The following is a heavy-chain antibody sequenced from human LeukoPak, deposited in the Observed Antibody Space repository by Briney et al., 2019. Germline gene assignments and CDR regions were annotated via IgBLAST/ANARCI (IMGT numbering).Heavy chain of an antibody. CDR2: IYYSGST. Sequence: SETLSRTCTVSGGSISSYYGSWIRQPPGKGLEWIGYIYYSGSTNYNPSLKSRVTISVDTSENQFSLKLSSVTAADTAVYYCARALWTYGSGSYYYYYYMDVWGKETTVTVSS. J-gene: IGHJ6*03. D-gene: IGHD3-10*01. CDR1: GGSISSYY. CDR3: ARALWTYGSGSYYYYYYMDV. V-gene: IGHV4-59*01.